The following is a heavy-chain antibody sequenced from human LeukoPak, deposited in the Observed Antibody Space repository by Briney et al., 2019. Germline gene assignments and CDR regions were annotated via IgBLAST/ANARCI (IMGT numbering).Heavy chain of an antibody. V-gene: IGHV3-23*01. Sequence: PGGSLRLSCAASGFTFTSYGMSWVRQAPGKGLEWVSGISGSGGNTYYADSVKGRFTISRDNSKSTLYLQMNSLRAEDTAVYYCAKDPERWLQLRLGFSDWGQGTLVTVSS. CDR2: ISGSGGNT. CDR1: GFTFTSYG. CDR3: AKDPERWLQLRLGFSD. J-gene: IGHJ4*02. D-gene: IGHD5-24*01.